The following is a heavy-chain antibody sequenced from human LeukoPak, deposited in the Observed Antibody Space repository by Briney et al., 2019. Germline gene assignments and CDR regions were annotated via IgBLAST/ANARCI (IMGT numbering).Heavy chain of an antibody. D-gene: IGHD3-22*01. CDR2: IYTSGST. V-gene: IGHV4-61*02. CDR3: ARGTYYYDSSGFYYVWFDP. Sequence: SETLSLTCTVSGGSISSGSYYWSWIRQPAGKGLECIGRIYTSGSTNYNPSLKSRITISVASSKNQFSLKLSSVTAADTAVYYCARGTYYYDSSGFYYVWFDPWGQGTLVTVSA. CDR1: GGSISSGSYY. J-gene: IGHJ5*02.